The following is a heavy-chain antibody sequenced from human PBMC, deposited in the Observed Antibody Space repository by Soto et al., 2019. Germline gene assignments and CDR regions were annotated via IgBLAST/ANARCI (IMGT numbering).Heavy chain of an antibody. CDR3: ARQSGSYRENYFDY. J-gene: IGHJ4*02. D-gene: IGHD1-26*01. V-gene: IGHV4-39*01. CDR2: IYYSGST. Sequence: SETLSLTCTVSGGSISSSSYYWGWIRQPPGKGLEWIGSIYYSGSTYYNPSLKSRVTISVDTSKNQFSLKLSSVTAADTAVYYCARQSGSYRENYFDYWGQGTLVTVSP. CDR1: GGSISSSSYY.